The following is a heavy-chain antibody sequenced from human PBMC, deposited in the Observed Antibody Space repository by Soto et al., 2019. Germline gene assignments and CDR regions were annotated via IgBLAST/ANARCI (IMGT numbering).Heavy chain of an antibody. J-gene: IGHJ4*02. CDR2: ISYDGSNK. D-gene: IGHD3-16*01. Sequence: QVQLVESGGGVVQPGRSLRLSCAASGFTFSSYAMHWVRQAPGKGLEWVAVISYDGSNKYYADSVKGRFTFSRDNSKNTLYLKMNRLRAEDTAGYYCARDRAWGEYGCNDPKYWGQGTLVTVSS. CDR3: ARDRAWGEYGCNDPKY. V-gene: IGHV3-30-3*01. CDR1: GFTFSSYA.